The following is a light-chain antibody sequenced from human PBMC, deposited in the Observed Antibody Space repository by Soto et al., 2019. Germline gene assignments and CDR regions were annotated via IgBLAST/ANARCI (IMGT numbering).Light chain of an antibody. Sequence: QSVLTQPPSVSGAPGQRVTISCTGSSSNIGAGYDVHWYQQRPGTAPKLLIYDNYKRPSGIPDRFSGSKSGTSATLGITGLQTGDEAGYYCGTWDSSLTAAVFGGGTKLTVL. CDR2: DNY. V-gene: IGLV1-51*01. CDR3: GTWDSSLTAAV. J-gene: IGLJ3*02. CDR1: SSNIGAGYD.